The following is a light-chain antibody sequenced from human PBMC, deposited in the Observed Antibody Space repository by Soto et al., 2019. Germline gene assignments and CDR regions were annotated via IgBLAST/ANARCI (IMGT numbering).Light chain of an antibody. CDR2: RAS. J-gene: IGKJ3*01. CDR1: QSIGSW. Sequence: DIPMTQSPSTLSASAGDRVTITCRASQSIGSWLAWYQQEPGKATKLRIYRASSLESGVPSRFSGSGFGTEFTLTISSLQPDDFATYYCQSYYTYAAFGPGTKVDVK. CDR3: QSYYTYAA. V-gene: IGKV1-5*03.